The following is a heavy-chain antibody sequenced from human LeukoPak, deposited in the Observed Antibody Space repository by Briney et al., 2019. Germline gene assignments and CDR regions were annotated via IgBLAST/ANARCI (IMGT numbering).Heavy chain of an antibody. V-gene: IGHV4-4*07. Sequence: SETLSLTCSVSGGSNNYYYWTWIRQPAGKGLEWIGRISSSGTSNYTPSLRSRVTLSIDMSENQFSLKLSSVTAADTAVYFCAREGCSGGVCYSDYWGRGTLVTVSS. CDR1: GGSNNYYY. D-gene: IGHD2-15*01. CDR2: ISSSGTS. J-gene: IGHJ4*02. CDR3: AREGCSGGVCYSDY.